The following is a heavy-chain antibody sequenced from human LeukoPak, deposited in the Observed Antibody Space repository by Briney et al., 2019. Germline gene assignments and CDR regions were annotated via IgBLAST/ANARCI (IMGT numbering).Heavy chain of an antibody. CDR1: GYTFTSYY. Sequence: ASVKVSCKASGYTFTSYYMHWVRQARGQGLEWMGIINPSGGSTSYAQKFQGRVTMTRDMSTSTVYMELSSLRSEDTAVYYCARVLMDGDAFDIWGQGTMVTVSS. D-gene: IGHD2-8*02. V-gene: IGHV1-46*01. J-gene: IGHJ3*02. CDR2: INPSGGST. CDR3: ARVLMDGDAFDI.